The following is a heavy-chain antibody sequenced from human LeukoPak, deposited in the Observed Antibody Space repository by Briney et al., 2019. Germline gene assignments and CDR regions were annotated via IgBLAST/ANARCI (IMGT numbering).Heavy chain of an antibody. CDR2: IKQDGSEK. CDR1: GFSVSDYW. CDR3: VRDGGTDWYDP. Sequence: GGSLRLSCAASGFSVSDYWMTWVRQAPGKGLEWMANIKQDGSEKTYVDSVKGRFTISRDNAKNSLYLQMNSLRVEDTATYYCVRDGGTDWYDPWGQGTLVTVFS. V-gene: IGHV3-7*01. D-gene: IGHD3-16*01. J-gene: IGHJ5*02.